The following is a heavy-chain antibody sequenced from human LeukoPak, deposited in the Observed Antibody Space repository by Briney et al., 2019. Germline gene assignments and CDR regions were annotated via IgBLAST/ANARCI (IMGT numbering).Heavy chain of an antibody. V-gene: IGHV3-7*01. Sequence: PGGSLRLSCAASGFTFSTYWMAWVRQAPGKGLEWVAHIKGDESARHHADSVKGRFTISRDNTQKSVYLQMSSLRGEDTAVYYGARDVVGSLDYWGQGTLVSVSS. CDR1: GFTFSTYW. D-gene: IGHD1-26*01. CDR2: IKGDESAR. J-gene: IGHJ4*02. CDR3: ARDVVGSLDY.